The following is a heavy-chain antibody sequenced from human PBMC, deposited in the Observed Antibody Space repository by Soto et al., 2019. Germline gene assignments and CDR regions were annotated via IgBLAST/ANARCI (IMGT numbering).Heavy chain of an antibody. CDR1: GFTFSGYA. CDR2: ITNNGDTT. Sequence: EVQLVESGGGLVQPGGSLRLSCAASGFTFSGYAMHWVRQAPGKGLEYVSAITNNGDTTYYANSVKGRFTISRDNSQNTLYLQMGSLRAEDMAVYYCARVAVAASFVYWGQGTLVTVSS. D-gene: IGHD6-19*01. CDR3: ARVAVAASFVY. J-gene: IGHJ4*02. V-gene: IGHV3-64*01.